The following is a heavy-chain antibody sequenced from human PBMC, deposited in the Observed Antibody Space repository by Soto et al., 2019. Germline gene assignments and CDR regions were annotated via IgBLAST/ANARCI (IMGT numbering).Heavy chain of an antibody. V-gene: IGHV3-74*01. CDR1: GFTFSSYW. CDR3: VRPSLVVEAATREDY. J-gene: IGHJ4*02. Sequence: PGGSLRLSCAASGFTFSSYWMHWVRQAPGKGLVWVSRINSDGSSTSYADSVKGRFTISRDNAKNTLYLQMNSLRAEDTAVYYCVRPSLVVEAATREDYWGQGTLVTVSS. D-gene: IGHD2-15*01. CDR2: INSDGSST.